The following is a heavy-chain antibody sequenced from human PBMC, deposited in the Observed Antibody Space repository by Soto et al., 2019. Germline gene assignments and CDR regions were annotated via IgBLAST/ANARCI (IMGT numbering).Heavy chain of an antibody. J-gene: IGHJ4*02. Sequence: PGGSLRLSCAASGFKFSNYAMSWVRQAPGKGLEWVSLISATGGGTYHADSVKGRFTISRDNSHNTLYLQVHSLTAEGTAVYYCAKDRRAGGNSAFYFDFWGQGAQVTVSS. CDR3: AKDRRAGGNSAFYFDF. D-gene: IGHD3-16*01. V-gene: IGHV3-23*01. CDR1: GFKFSNYA. CDR2: ISATGGGT.